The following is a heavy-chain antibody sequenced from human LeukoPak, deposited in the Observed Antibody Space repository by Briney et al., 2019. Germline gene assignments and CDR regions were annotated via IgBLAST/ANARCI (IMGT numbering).Heavy chain of an antibody. CDR2: IYYSGST. V-gene: IGHV4-59*01. CDR1: GGSISSYY. D-gene: IGHD3-10*01. Sequence: SETLSLTCTVSGGSISSYYWSWIRQPPGKGLEWIGYIYYSGSTNYNPSLKSRVTISVDTSKNQFSLKLSSVTAADTAVYYCARGPTMVRGGVNPRFDYWGQGTLVTVSS. J-gene: IGHJ4*02. CDR3: ARGPTMVRGGVNPRFDY.